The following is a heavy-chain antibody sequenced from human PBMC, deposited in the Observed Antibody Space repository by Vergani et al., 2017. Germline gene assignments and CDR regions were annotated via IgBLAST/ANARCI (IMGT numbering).Heavy chain of an antibody. V-gene: IGHV3-66*02. CDR2: IYSGGST. Sequence: EVQLVESGGGLVQPGGSLRLSCAASGFTVSSNYMRWVRQAPGKGLEWVSVIYSGGSTYSADSVKGRFTISRDNSKNTLYLQMNSLRAEDTAVYYCAKMYSSSSYYFDYWGQGTLVTVSS. CDR1: GFTVSSNY. D-gene: IGHD6-13*01. CDR3: AKMYSSSSYYFDY. J-gene: IGHJ4*02.